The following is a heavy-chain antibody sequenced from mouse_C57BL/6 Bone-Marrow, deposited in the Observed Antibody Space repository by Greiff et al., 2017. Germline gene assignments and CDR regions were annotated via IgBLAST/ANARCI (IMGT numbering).Heavy chain of an antibody. J-gene: IGHJ4*01. CDR2: IWTGGGT. D-gene: IGHD2-3*01. CDR1: GFSLTSYA. Sequence: VKVIESGPGLVAPSQSLSITCTVSGFSLTSYAISWVRQPPGKGLEWLGVIWTGGGTNYNSALKSRLSISKDNSKSQVFLKMNSLQTDDTARYYCARKGEWLLYYAMDYWGQGTSVTVSS. V-gene: IGHV2-9-1*01. CDR3: ARKGEWLLYYAMDY.